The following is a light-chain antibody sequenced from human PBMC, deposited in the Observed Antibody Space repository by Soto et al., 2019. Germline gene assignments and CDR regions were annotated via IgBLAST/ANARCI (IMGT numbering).Light chain of an antibody. CDR1: QAIGTS. V-gene: IGKV1-39*01. CDR3: QHNYSTPPT. Sequence: DIQMTQSPSSLSASVGDRVSMSCRASQAIGTSLNWYQQKSGKAPQVLIYGASTLQGGMPSRFSGRGSGTDFTLTITSLQPEDFATYFCQHNYSTPPTFGQGTKVETK. J-gene: IGKJ1*01. CDR2: GAS.